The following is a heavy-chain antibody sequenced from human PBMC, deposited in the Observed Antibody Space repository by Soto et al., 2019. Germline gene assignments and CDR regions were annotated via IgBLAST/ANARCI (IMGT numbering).Heavy chain of an antibody. CDR1: GLTFSISW. V-gene: IGHV3-7*01. J-gene: IGHJ3*02. D-gene: IGHD6-25*01. Sequence: VQLVESGGGLVQPGESLRLSCTASGLTFSISWMTWVRQAPGEGREWVSNINPAGNVQHSADSGTERFTISRDNAKNSLFLQMSGLRVEDTAVYYCAAANTPYAFDMWGQGTMVTVSS. CDR2: INPAGNVQ. CDR3: AAANTPYAFDM.